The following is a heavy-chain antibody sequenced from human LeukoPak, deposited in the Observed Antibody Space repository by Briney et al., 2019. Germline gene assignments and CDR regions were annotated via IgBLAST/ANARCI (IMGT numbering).Heavy chain of an antibody. J-gene: IGHJ4*02. CDR2: IYYSGST. CDR3: ARVPYCSSTSCSYYFDY. Sequence: SETLSLTCTVPGGSISSHYWSWIRQPPGKGLEWIGYIYYSGSTNYNPSLKSRVTISVDTSKNQFSRKLSSVTAADPAVYYCARVPYCSSTSCSYYFDYWGQGTLVTISS. D-gene: IGHD2-2*01. CDR1: GGSISSHY. V-gene: IGHV4-59*11.